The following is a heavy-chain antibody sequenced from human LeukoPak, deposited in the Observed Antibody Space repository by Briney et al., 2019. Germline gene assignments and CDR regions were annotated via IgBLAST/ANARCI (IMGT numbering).Heavy chain of an antibody. CDR2: TYYRSKWFH. J-gene: IGHJ6*02. V-gene: IGHV6-1*01. CDR1: GDSVSSNSAA. Sequence: SQTLSLTCAISGDSVSSNSAAWTWPRQSPSRGLEWLGRTYYRSKWFHDYALSVKSRVTINPETSKNQFSLRLNSVTPEDTAVYYCARVTWNYYYHYYDIDVWGQGTTVTVSS. D-gene: IGHD1-7*01. CDR3: ARVTWNYYYHYYDIDV.